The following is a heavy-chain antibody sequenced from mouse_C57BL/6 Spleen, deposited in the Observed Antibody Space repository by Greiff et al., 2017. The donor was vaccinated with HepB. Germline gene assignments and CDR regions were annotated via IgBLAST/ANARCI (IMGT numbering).Heavy chain of an antibody. CDR2: IYPGNSDT. Sequence: VQLQQSGTVLARPGASVKMSCKTSGYTFTSYWMHWVKQRPGQGLEWIGAIYPGNSDTSYNQKFKGKAKLTAVTSASTAYMELSSLTNEDSAVYYCTRSDYYGSRGDWYFDVWGTGTTVTVSS. CDR1: GYTFTSYW. V-gene: IGHV1-5*01. CDR3: TRSDYYGSRGDWYFDV. D-gene: IGHD1-1*01. J-gene: IGHJ1*03.